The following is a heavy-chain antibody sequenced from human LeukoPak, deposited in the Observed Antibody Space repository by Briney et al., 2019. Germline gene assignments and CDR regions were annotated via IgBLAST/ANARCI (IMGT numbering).Heavy chain of an antibody. CDR2: MNPNSGNT. CDR3: ARGPAAAGVYYYYYYMDV. J-gene: IGHJ6*03. CDR1: GYTFTGYY. Sequence: GASVKVSCKASGYTFTGYYMHWVRQATGQGLEWMGWMNPNSGNTGYAQKFQGRVTITRNTSISTAYMELSSLRSEDTAVYYCARGPAAAGVYYYYYYMDVWGKGTTVTASS. D-gene: IGHD6-13*01. V-gene: IGHV1-8*03.